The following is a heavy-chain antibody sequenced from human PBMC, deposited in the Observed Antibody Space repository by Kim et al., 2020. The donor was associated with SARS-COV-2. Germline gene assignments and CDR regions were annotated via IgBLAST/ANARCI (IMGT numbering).Heavy chain of an antibody. D-gene: IGHD4-17*01. Sequence: ASVKVSCKASGYTFTGYYMHWVRQAPGQGLEWMGWINPNSGGTNYAQKFQGRVTMTRDTSISTAYMELSRLRSDDTAVYYCARDTVTTSRAFDIWGQGTMVTVSS. CDR3: ARDTVTTSRAFDI. CDR2: INPNSGGT. V-gene: IGHV1-2*02. CDR1: GYTFTGYY. J-gene: IGHJ3*02.